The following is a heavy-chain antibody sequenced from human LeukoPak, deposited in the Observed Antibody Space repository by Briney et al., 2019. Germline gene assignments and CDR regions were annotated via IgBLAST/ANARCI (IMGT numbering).Heavy chain of an antibody. CDR3: VKDYYGSGSYSWFDP. V-gene: IGHV3-64D*06. Sequence: GGSLRLSCSASGFTFSSYAMHWVRQAPGKELEYVSAISNYGGSTYYADSVKGRFTISRDNSKNMLYLQMSSVRAEDTAVYYCVKDYYGSGSYSWFDPWGQGTLVTVSS. CDR2: ISNYGGST. CDR1: GFTFSSYA. D-gene: IGHD3-10*01. J-gene: IGHJ5*02.